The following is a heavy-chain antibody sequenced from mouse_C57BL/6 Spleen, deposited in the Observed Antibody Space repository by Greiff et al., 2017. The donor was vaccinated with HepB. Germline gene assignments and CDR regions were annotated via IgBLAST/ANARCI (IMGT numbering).Heavy chain of an antibody. CDR3: ARGLRRLFDY. J-gene: IGHJ2*01. D-gene: IGHD2-4*01. CDR1: GYTFTDYN. V-gene: IGHV1-22*01. CDR2: INPNNGGT. Sequence: VQLQQSGPELVKPGASVKMSCKASGYTFTDYNMHWVKQSHGKSLEWIGYINPNNGGTSYNQKFKGKATLTVNKSSSTAYMELLSLTSEDSAVYYCARGLRRLFDYWGQGTTLTVSS.